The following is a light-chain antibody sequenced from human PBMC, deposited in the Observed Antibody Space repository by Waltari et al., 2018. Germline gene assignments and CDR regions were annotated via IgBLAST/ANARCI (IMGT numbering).Light chain of an antibody. Sequence: SYELTQPPSVSVSPGQTASITCSGDNLGDKYACWYQQKPGQSPVLVIYQDSKRPSGIPERFSGSNSGNTATLTISGTQAMDEADYYCQAWDSSTGNYVFGTGTKVTVL. J-gene: IGLJ1*01. V-gene: IGLV3-1*01. CDR2: QDS. CDR1: NLGDKY. CDR3: QAWDSSTGNYV.